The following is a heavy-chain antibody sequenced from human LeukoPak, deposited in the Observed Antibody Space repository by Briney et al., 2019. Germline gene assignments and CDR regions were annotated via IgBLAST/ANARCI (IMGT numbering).Heavy chain of an antibody. J-gene: IGHJ4*02. D-gene: IGHD4-17*01. CDR1: GGSISSYY. Sequence: PSETLFLTCTVSGGSISSYYWSWIRQPAGKGLEWIGRIYTSGSTNYNPSLKSRVTMSVDTSKNQFSLKLSSVTAADTAVYYCARGGRRYYGDYRVYFDYWGQGTLVTVSS. CDR2: IYTSGST. V-gene: IGHV4-4*07. CDR3: ARGGRRYYGDYRVYFDY.